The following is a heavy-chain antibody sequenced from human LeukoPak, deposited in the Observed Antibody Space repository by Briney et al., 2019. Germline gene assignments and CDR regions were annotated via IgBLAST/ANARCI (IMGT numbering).Heavy chain of an antibody. J-gene: IGHJ6*03. V-gene: IGHV4-39*07. CDR3: ARDSEEDWVRGNYYMDV. D-gene: IGHD3-10*01. CDR2: IYYSGST. Sequence: TSETLSLTCTVSGGSISSSSYYWGWIRQPPGKGLEWIGSIYYSGSTYYNPSLKSRVTISVDTSKNQFSLKLSSVTAADTAVYYCARDSEEDWVRGNYYMDVWGKGTTVTVSS. CDR1: GGSISSSSYY.